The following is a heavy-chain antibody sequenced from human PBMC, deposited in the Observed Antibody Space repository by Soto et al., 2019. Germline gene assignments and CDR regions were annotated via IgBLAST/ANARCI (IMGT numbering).Heavy chain of an antibody. J-gene: IGHJ5*02. CDR1: GFTFSSYA. Sequence: GGSLRLSCAASGFTFSSYAMSWVRQAPGKGLEWVSAISGSGGSTYYADSVKDRFTISRDNSKNTLYLQMNSLRADDTAVYYCARHNSQWPNWSDPWGQGTPVTVSS. D-gene: IGHD1-1*01. CDR2: ISGSGGST. CDR3: ARHNSQWPNWSDP. V-gene: IGHV3-23*01.